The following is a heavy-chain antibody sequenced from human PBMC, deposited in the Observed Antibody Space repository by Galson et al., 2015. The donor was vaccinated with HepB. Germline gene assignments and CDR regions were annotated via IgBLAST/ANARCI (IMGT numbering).Heavy chain of an antibody. CDR2: VNVDNGNT. CDR1: DYTFITYT. D-gene: IGHD3-10*01. V-gene: IGHV1-18*01. J-gene: IGHJ4*02. CDR3: ARGNYGSGKYFNHFDS. Sequence: SVKVSCKASDYTFITYTINWVRQAPGQGLEWMGWVNVDNGNTKYAQKFQGRVTMTTDTYTNTAYMELRSLRSDETAVYYCARGNYGSGKYFNHFDSWSQGTLVTVSS.